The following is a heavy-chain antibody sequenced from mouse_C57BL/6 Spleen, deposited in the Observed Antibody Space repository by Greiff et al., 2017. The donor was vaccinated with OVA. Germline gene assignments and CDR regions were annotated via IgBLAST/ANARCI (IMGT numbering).Heavy chain of an antibody. J-gene: IGHJ4*01. CDR3: ARDHAMDY. CDR2: INYDGSST. Sequence: EVQLQESEGGLVQPGSSMKLSCTASGFTFSDYYMAWVRQVPEKGLEWVANINYDGSSTYYLDSLKSRFIISRDNAKNILYLQMSSLKSEDTATYYCARDHAMDYWGQGTSVTVSS. CDR1: GFTFSDYY. V-gene: IGHV5-16*01.